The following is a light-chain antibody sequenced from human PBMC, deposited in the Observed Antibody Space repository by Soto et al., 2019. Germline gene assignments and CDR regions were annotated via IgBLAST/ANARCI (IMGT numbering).Light chain of an antibody. CDR1: SSDVGGYNY. CDR2: DVT. CDR3: SSYTGSSTLYV. V-gene: IGLV2-14*01. J-gene: IGLJ1*01. Sequence: QSALTQPASVSGSPGQSITVSCTGTSSDVGGYNYVSWYQQHPGKVPKLMIYDVTNRPSGVSNRFSGSKSGNTASLTISALQAEDEADYYCSSYTGSSTLYVFGTGTKLTVL.